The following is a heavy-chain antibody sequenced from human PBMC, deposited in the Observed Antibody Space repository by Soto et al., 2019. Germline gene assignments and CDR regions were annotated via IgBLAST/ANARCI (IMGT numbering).Heavy chain of an antibody. V-gene: IGHV3-23*01. Sequence: GGALRLSCAASGFTFSSYAMSWVRQAPGKGLEWVSAISGSGGSTYYADSVKGRFTISRDNSKNTLYLQMNSLRAEDTAVYYCALSSEGILRYFDWLLPQDYYYYGMDVWGQGTTVTVS. CDR2: ISGSGGST. CDR3: ALSSEGILRYFDWLLPQDYYYYGMDV. CDR1: GFTFSSYA. D-gene: IGHD3-9*01. J-gene: IGHJ6*02.